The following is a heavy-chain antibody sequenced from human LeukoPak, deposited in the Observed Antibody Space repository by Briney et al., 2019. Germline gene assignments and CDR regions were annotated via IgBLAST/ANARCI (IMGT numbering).Heavy chain of an antibody. Sequence: PSEALSLTCTVSGYSITSGYYWGWIRQPPGKALEWIGSVYYSGTTSYNPSLKSRVTISVDMSKNHFSLRLSSVTAADTAMYYCARVTLYGGWSYYFDYWGQGSQVTVSS. CDR3: ARVTLYGGWSYYFDY. J-gene: IGHJ4*02. CDR1: GYSITSGYY. CDR2: VYYSGTT. D-gene: IGHD6-19*01. V-gene: IGHV4-38-2*02.